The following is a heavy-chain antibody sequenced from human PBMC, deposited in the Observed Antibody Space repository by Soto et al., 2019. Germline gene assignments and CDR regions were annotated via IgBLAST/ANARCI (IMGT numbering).Heavy chain of an antibody. CDR2: IWPDGSEK. J-gene: IGHJ6*03. V-gene: IGHV3-7*01. CDR3: ARGGSDMDV. D-gene: IGHD3-10*01. Sequence: EVQLVESGGGLVQPGGSLRLSCAASGFTFSTFWMTWVRQAPGKGLEWVANIWPDGSEKKCVDSVKGRFTISRDNAKNSLYLQMNSLSAEATAVYYCARGGSDMDVWGKGTRVTVSS. CDR1: GFTFSTFW.